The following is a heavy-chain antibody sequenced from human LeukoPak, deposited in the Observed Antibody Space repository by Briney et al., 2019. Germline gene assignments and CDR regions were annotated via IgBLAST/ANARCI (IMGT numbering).Heavy chain of an antibody. CDR2: VFHTGST. Sequence: SETLSLTCTVSGGSISTYYWTGIRQPPGKGLEWIGNVFHTGSTNYTPSLECRVTISVDPSKNHFSLRLSSVTAAGTAVYYCARAVGDYGYGRYFDYWGQGTLVPVSS. J-gene: IGHJ4*02. CDR3: ARAVGDYGYGRYFDY. D-gene: IGHD5-12*01. V-gene: IGHV4-59*01. CDR1: GGSISTYY.